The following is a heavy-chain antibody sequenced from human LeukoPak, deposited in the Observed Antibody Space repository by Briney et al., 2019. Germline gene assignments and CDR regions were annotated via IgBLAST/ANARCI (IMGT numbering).Heavy chain of an antibody. J-gene: IGHJ3*02. CDR2: IYYSGST. CDR1: GYSISSGYY. CDR3: ARQMVTTSLGAFDI. D-gene: IGHD4-17*01. V-gene: IGHV4-38-2*02. Sequence: PSETLSLTCTVSGYSISSGYYWGWIRQPPGKGLEWIGSIYYSGSTYYNPSLKSRVTISVDTSKNQFSLKLSSVTAADTAVYYCARQMVTTSLGAFDIWGQGTMVTVSS.